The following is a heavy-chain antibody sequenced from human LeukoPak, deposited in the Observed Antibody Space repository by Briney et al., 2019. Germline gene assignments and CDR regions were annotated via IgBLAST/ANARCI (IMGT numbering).Heavy chain of an antibody. Sequence: PSETLSLTCTVSGGSISSSSYYWGWIRQPPGKGLEWIGSIYYSGSTNYNPSLKSRVTISVDTSKNQFSLKLSSVTAADTAVYYCARDGRKIRFLEWLPHGYYMDVWGKGTTVTVSS. V-gene: IGHV4-39*07. CDR2: IYYSGST. D-gene: IGHD3-3*01. J-gene: IGHJ6*03. CDR3: ARDGRKIRFLEWLPHGYYMDV. CDR1: GGSISSSSYY.